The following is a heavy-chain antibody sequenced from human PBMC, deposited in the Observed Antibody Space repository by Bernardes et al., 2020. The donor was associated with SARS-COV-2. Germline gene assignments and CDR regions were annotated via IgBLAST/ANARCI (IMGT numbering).Heavy chain of an antibody. V-gene: IGHV4-59*01. J-gene: IGHJ6*02. CDR1: GGSISSYY. CDR2: IHYSGST. D-gene: IGHD3-10*01. Sequence: SETLSLTCTVSGGSISSYYWRWIRQPPGKGLEWIGFIHYSGSTNHNPSFNSRVTISLDTSKNQVSLKLTSVTAADTAIYYCANEEVRGLYYYGVDVWGQGTTVTVSS. CDR3: ANEEVRGLYYYGVDV.